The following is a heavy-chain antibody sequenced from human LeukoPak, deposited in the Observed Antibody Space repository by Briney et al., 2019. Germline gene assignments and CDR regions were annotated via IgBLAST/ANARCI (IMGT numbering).Heavy chain of an antibody. CDR3: AREVVAYDSSGLSLSY. CDR2: INPNSGGT. CDR1: GYTFTGYY. D-gene: IGHD3-22*01. J-gene: IGHJ4*02. Sequence: ASVKVSCKASGYTFTGYYMHWVRQAPGQGLEWMVWINPNSGGTNYAQKFQGRVTMTRDTSISTAYMELSRLRSDDTAVYYCAREVVAYDSSGLSLSYWGQGTLVTVSS. V-gene: IGHV1-2*02.